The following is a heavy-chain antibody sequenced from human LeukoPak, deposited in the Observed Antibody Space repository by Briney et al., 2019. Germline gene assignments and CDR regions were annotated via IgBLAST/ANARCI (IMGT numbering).Heavy chain of an antibody. Sequence: GGSLRLSCAASGFTLTTYWMSWVRQAPGKGLEWVANIKQDGTEKYYVHSVKGRFTMSRDNAENSLYLQMNSLRAEDTAVYYCARVYRSSSGYCFDYWGQGTLVIVSS. CDR3: ARVYRSSSGYCFDY. J-gene: IGHJ4*02. CDR1: GFTLTTYW. CDR2: IKQDGTEK. D-gene: IGHD6-6*01. V-gene: IGHV3-7*01.